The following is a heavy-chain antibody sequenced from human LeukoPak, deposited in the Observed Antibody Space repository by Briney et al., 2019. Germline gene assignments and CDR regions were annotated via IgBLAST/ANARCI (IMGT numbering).Heavy chain of an antibody. CDR2: IDSSSSHI. CDR3: ARAQKLIGEFDY. Sequence: GGSLRLSCAASGFTFSSYSMTWVRQAPGKGLEWVSSIDSSSSHIYYADSLKGRFTISRDNAKNSLYLQMNSLRAEDTAVYYCARAQKLIGEFDYWGQGTLVTVSS. D-gene: IGHD3-10*01. CDR1: GFTFSSYS. V-gene: IGHV3-21*01. J-gene: IGHJ4*02.